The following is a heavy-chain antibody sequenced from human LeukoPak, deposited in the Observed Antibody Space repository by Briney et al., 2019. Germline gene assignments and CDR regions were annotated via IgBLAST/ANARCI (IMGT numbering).Heavy chain of an antibody. V-gene: IGHV3-48*02. J-gene: IGHJ4*02. CDR1: GFTFSTYG. CDR3: ARAMRSGYDY. CDR2: ISSRSDSV. Sequence: GGSLRLSCAASGFTFSTYGMNWVRQAPGKRLEWVSYISSRSDSVYYADSVKGRFTISRDSAENSLYLQMNSLRDEDTAVYYCARAMRSGYDYWGQGTLVTVSS. D-gene: IGHD5-12*01.